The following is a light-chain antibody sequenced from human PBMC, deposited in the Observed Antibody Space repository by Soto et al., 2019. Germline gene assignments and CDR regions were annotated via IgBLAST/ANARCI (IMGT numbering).Light chain of an antibody. Sequence: DIQMTQSRSSLSASVGDRVTIACQANQDINNYLSWFQQKPGKAPKLLIFDASQLEAGVPSRFSGGGSGTDFTFTISSLQPEDIATYFCQQYDDLPYTFGQGTKLEIK. J-gene: IGKJ2*01. CDR1: QDINNY. V-gene: IGKV1-33*01. CDR3: QQYDDLPYT. CDR2: DAS.